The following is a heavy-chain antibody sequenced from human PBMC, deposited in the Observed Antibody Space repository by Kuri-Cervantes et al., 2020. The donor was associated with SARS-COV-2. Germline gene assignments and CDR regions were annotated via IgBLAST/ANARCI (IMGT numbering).Heavy chain of an antibody. CDR1: GGSISTYY. J-gene: IGHJ4*02. D-gene: IGHD1-26*01. V-gene: IGHV4-59*01. CDR3: ATGSYYVAYDY. Sequence: SETLSLTCTVSGGSISTYYWSWIRQPPGKGLEWIGYLYYSGSTNYNPSLKSRVTTSLDTSKNQSSLKLSSVTAADTAVYYCATGSYYVAYDYWGQGTLVTVSS. CDR2: LYYSGST.